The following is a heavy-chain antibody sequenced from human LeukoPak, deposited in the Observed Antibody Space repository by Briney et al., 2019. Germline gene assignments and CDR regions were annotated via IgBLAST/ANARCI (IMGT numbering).Heavy chain of an antibody. CDR3: ARRGHYYYYYMDV. Sequence: PSETLSLTCAVYGGSFSGYYWSWIRQPPGKGLEWIGEINHSGSTNYNPSLKSRVTISVDTPKNQFSLKLSSVTAADTAVYYCARRGHYYYYYMDVWGKGTTVTVSS. J-gene: IGHJ6*03. CDR1: GGSFSGYY. CDR2: INHSGST. V-gene: IGHV4-34*01. D-gene: IGHD6-25*01.